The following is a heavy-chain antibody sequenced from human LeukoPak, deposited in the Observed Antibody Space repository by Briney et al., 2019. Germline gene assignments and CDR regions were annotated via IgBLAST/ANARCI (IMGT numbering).Heavy chain of an antibody. CDR1: GYSFTSYW. CDR2: IYPGDSDT. CDR3: ARIHGGLQYYYYYYGMDV. J-gene: IGHJ6*02. V-gene: IGHV5-51*01. D-gene: IGHD2-15*01. Sequence: GESLKISCKGSGYSFTSYWIGWVCQMPGKGLEWMGIIYPGDSDTRYSPSFQGQVTISADKSISTAYLQWSSLKASDTAMYYCARIHGGLQYYYYYYGMDVWGQGTTVTVSS.